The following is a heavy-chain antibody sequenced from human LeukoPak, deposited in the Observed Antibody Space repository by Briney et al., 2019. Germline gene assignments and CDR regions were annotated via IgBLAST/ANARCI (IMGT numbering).Heavy chain of an antibody. CDR3: ATETNGRHYDY. Sequence: GGSLRLSCTTSGLTFSTSGFNWVRQAPGKGREWVASIGPTGFDRYHADSIKGRFTISRDNANNFLYLQMDSLRAEDTAVYYCATETNGRHYDYWGQGTLVTVSS. CDR2: IGPTGFDR. V-gene: IGHV3-21*06. D-gene: IGHD1-14*01. J-gene: IGHJ4*02. CDR1: GLTFSTSG.